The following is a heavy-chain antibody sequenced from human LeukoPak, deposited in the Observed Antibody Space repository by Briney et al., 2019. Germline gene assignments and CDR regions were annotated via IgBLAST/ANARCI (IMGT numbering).Heavy chain of an antibody. V-gene: IGHV1-46*01. Sequence: GASVKVSCKASGYTFTSYYMHWVRQAPGQGLKWMGIINPSGGSTSYAQKFQGRVTMTRDTSTSTVYMELSSLRSEDTAVYYCARDEPHCSGGSCYSGGLFDYWGQGTLVTVSS. J-gene: IGHJ4*02. D-gene: IGHD2-15*01. CDR2: INPSGGST. CDR3: ARDEPHCSGGSCYSGGLFDY. CDR1: GYTFTSYY.